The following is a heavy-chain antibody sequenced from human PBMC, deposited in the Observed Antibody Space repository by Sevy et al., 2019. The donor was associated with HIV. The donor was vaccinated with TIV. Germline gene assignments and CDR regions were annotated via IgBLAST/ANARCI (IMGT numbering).Heavy chain of an antibody. D-gene: IGHD4-4*01. CDR3: ARHVDMTTLIGGLYYFDS. J-gene: IGHJ4*02. CDR2: IYLRDSDT. Sequence: GSLRLSCKASGYKFTTYWIGWARQMPGKGLEWMGMIYLRDSDTRYSPSFQGQVTISADTSTNTAYLQWSSLKASDIAMYFWARHVDMTTLIGGLYYFDSWGKGTLVPVSS. V-gene: IGHV5-51*01. CDR1: GYKFTTYW.